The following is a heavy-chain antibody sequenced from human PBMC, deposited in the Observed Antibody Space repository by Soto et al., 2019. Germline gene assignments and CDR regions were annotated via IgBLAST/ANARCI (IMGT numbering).Heavy chain of an antibody. D-gene: IGHD2-15*01. CDR1: GGSISSGGYY. CDR2: IYYSGST. J-gene: IGHJ5*02. CDR3: AGDARYCSGGSCYYVNWFDP. Sequence: SETLSLTCTVSGGSISSGGYYWSWIRQHPGKGLEWIGYIYYSGSTYYNPSLKSRVTISVDTSKNQFSLKLSSVTAADTAVYYCAGDARYCSGGSCYYVNWFDPWGQGTLVTVSS. V-gene: IGHV4-31*03.